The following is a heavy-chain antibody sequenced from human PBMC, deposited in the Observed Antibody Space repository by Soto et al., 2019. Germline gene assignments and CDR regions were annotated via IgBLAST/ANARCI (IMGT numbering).Heavy chain of an antibody. CDR2: ISYDGSNK. CDR3: ATLTAVAGIGEHDY. Sequence: VGSLRLSCAASGFTFSSYGMHWVRQAPGKGLEWVAVISYDGSNKYYADSVKGRFTISRDNSKNTLYLQMNSLRAEDTAVYYCATLTAVAGIGEHDYWGQGTLVTVSS. CDR1: GFTFSSYG. D-gene: IGHD6-19*01. J-gene: IGHJ4*02. V-gene: IGHV3-30*03.